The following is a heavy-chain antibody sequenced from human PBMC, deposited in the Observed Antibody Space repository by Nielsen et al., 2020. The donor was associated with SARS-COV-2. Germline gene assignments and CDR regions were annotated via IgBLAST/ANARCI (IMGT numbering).Heavy chain of an antibody. V-gene: IGHV3-9*01. CDR3: TLLQEHL. Sequence: SLKISCAASGFNFDDYAMHWVRQAPGKGLEWVSGISWNSGSIGYADSVKGRFTISRDNAKNSLYLQMNSLHQGPIGLPPGTLLQEHLWG. J-gene: IGHJ6*01. CDR1: GFNFDDYA. CDR2: ISWNSGSI.